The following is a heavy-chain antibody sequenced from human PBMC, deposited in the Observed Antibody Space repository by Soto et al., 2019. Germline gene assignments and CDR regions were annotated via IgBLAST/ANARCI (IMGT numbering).Heavy chain of an antibody. CDR2: IYYSGST. D-gene: IGHD3-9*01. V-gene: IGHV4-39*01. CDR3: ARQPRILPGYSGHFAY. Sequence: SETLCLTCTVAGGSSSSSSYYWGWIRQPPGKGLEWIGSIYYSGSTYYNPSLKSRVTISVDTSKNQFSLKLSSVTAADTAVYYCARQPRILPGYSGHFAYWGQGTLVTVSS. CDR1: GGSSSSSSYY. J-gene: IGHJ4*02.